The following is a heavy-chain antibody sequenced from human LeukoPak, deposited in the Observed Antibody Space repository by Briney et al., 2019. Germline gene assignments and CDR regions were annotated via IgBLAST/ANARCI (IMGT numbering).Heavy chain of an antibody. D-gene: IGHD3-10*01. CDR2: ISAYNGNT. CDR1: GYTFTSYG. CDR3: AREGPITMVRGVIVPYFDY. V-gene: IGHV1-18*01. J-gene: IGHJ4*02. Sequence: ASAKVSCKASGYTFTSYGISWVRQAPGQGLEWMGWISAYNGNTNYAQKLQGRVTMTTDTSTSTAYMELRSLRSDDTAVYYCAREGPITMVRGVIVPYFDYWGQGTLVTVSS.